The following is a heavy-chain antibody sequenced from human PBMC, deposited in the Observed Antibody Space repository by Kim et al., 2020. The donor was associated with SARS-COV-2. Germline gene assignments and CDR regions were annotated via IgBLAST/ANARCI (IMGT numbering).Heavy chain of an antibody. D-gene: IGHD3-9*01. CDR1: GFTFGSYW. Sequence: GGSLRLSCAASGFTFGSYWMTWVRQAPGKGLEWVANIKQDGSQKYYVDSVKGRFTISRDDAKNSLYLQMNSLRAEDTAVYYCARTLTGTTESFEYWVQG. J-gene: IGHJ1*01. V-gene: IGHV3-7*03. CDR2: IKQDGSQK. CDR3: ARTLTGTTESFEY.